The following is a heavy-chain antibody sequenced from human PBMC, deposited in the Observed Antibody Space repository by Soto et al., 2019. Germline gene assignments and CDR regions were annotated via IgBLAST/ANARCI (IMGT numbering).Heavy chain of an antibody. CDR2: ISGPSTYI. V-gene: IGHV3-21*02. CDR1: GFTFSTYT. CDR3: AREVRRGWFDP. J-gene: IGHJ5*02. Sequence: EVQLVESGGGLVQPGGSLRLSCAASGFTFSTYTMTWVRQAPGKGLEWVASISGPSTYIYYADSVKGRFTISRDNAKNSLFLQMNSLRAEDTALYYCAREVRRGWFDPWGPGTLVTVSS.